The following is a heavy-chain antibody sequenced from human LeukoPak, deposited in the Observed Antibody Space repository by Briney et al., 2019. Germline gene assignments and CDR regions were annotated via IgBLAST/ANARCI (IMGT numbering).Heavy chain of an antibody. CDR1: GFTFRSYA. Sequence: PGGSLRLSCAASGFTFRSYAMSWVRQAPGKGLEWVSVISGSGDSTYYTDSVKGRFTISRDNSKNTLYLQMNSLRAEDTAVYYCAKDWPTGDDYWGQGTLVTVSS. V-gene: IGHV3-23*01. J-gene: IGHJ4*02. D-gene: IGHD1-1*01. CDR3: AKDWPTGDDY. CDR2: ISGSGDST.